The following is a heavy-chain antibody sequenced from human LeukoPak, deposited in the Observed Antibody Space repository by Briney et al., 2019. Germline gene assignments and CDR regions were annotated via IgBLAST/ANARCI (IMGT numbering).Heavy chain of an antibody. CDR2: INPNSGGT. CDR3: ARESTLDITGVAFDI. J-gene: IGHJ3*02. Sequence: GASVKVSCKASGYTFTDYYMHWVRQAPGQGLEWMGWINPNSGGTNYVQKFQGRVTLTRDTSISTAYMELSRLISDDTAVYYCARESTLDITGVAFDIWGQGTMVTVSS. V-gene: IGHV1-2*02. CDR1: GYTFTDYY. D-gene: IGHD1-20*01.